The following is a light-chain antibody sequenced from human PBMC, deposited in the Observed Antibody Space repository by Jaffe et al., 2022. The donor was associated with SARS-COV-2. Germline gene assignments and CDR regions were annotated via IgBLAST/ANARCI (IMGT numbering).Light chain of an antibody. J-gene: IGLJ2*01. CDR1: SSDIGKYNY. Sequence: QSALTQPASVSGSPGQSITISCTGTSSDIGKYNYVSWYQQHPDKAPRLIIYDVVDRPSGVSNRFSGSKSAYTASLTISGLQADDEADYFCSSYASSGTLVFGGGTRLTVL. V-gene: IGLV2-14*01. CDR2: DVV. CDR3: SSYASSGTLV.